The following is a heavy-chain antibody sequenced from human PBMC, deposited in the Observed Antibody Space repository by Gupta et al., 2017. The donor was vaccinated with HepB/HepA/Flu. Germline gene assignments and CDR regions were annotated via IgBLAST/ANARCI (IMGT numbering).Heavy chain of an antibody. CDR2: INQSGS. CDR1: GGSFSGYY. V-gene: IGHV4-34*01. D-gene: IGHD2-15*01. J-gene: IGHJ6*02. Sequence: QVQLQQWGAGLLKPSETLSLTCAVYGGSFSGYYWSWIRQPPGKGLEWIGEINQSGSNYNPSLKSRVTVSIDTSENQFTLKVASVTAADTAVYYCARGSGYCSGVNCYYYYGMDVWGQGTAVTVSS. CDR3: ARGSGYCSGVNCYYYYGMDV.